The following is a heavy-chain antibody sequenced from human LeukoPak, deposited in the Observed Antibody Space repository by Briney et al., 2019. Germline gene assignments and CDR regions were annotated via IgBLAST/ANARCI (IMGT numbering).Heavy chain of an antibody. J-gene: IGHJ2*01. CDR2: IIPIFGTA. V-gene: IGHV1-69*13. CDR1: GYTFTSYG. CDR3: ARVQIWVFPPPIAGDWYFDL. Sequence: GASVKVSCKASGYTFTSYGISWVRQAPGQGLEWMGGIIPIFGTANYAQKFQGRVTITADESTSTAYMELSSLRSEDTAVYYCARVQIWVFPPPIAGDWYFDLWGRGTLVTVSS. D-gene: IGHD6-13*01.